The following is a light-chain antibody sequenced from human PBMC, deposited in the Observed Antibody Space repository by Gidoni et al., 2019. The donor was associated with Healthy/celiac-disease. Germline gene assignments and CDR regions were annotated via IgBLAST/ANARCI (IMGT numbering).Light chain of an antibody. CDR3: QQRSNWPPIT. Sequence: EIVLTQSPATLSLSPGERATLSCRASQSVSSYLAWYHQKPGQAPRLLIYDASNSGSGTDFTLTISSLEHEDFAVYYCQQRSNWPPITFGQGTRLEIK. CDR2: DAS. J-gene: IGKJ5*01. CDR1: QSVSSY. V-gene: IGKV3-11*01.